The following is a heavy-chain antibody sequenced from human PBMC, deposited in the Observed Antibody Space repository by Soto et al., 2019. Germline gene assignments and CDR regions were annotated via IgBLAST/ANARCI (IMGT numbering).Heavy chain of an antibody. CDR1: GYAFTGYY. CDR3: ARSAYYDFWSGYYYQAPELYYGMDV. V-gene: IGHV1-46*01. CDR2: INPSGGST. Sequence: ASVKVSSEACGYAFTGYYMRWARHDPGQGLEWMGIINPSGGSTSYAQKFQGRVTMTRDTSTSTVYMELSSLRSEDTAVYYCARSAYYDFWSGYYYQAPELYYGMDVWGQGTTVTVSS. J-gene: IGHJ6*02. D-gene: IGHD3-3*01.